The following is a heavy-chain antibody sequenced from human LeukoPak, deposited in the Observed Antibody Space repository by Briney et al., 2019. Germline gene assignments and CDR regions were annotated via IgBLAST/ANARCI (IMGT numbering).Heavy chain of an antibody. CDR3: AREVFGATMIDY. V-gene: IGHV1-2*02. D-gene: IGHD1-26*01. Sequence: ALVKVSCKASGYTFTGYYMHWVRQAPGQGREWMGWITPNSGGTNYAQKFQGRVTMTRDTAISTAYMELSRLRSDDTAVYYCAREVFGATMIDYWGQGTLVTVSS. CDR1: GYTFTGYY. CDR2: ITPNSGGT. J-gene: IGHJ4*02.